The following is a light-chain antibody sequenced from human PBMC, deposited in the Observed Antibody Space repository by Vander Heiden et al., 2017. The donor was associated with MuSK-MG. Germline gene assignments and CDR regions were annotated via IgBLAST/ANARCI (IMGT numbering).Light chain of an antibody. CDR3: QQYNIWPET. V-gene: IGKV3-15*01. Sequence: EIVMTQSPDTPSVSPGERATLSCRASQSVSSNLAWYQQKPGQAPRLLIYGASTRATGIPARFSGSGSGTEFTLTISSLQSEDFAIYYCQQYNIWPETFGQGTKLEIK. CDR2: GAS. J-gene: IGKJ2*01. CDR1: QSVSSN.